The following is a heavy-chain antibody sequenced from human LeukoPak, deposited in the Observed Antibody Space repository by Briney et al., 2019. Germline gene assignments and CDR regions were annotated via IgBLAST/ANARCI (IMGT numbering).Heavy chain of an antibody. J-gene: IGHJ4*02. CDR3: ARVLIAVAGTLDY. D-gene: IGHD6-19*01. CDR1: GGTFSSYA. CDR2: IIPIFGTA. V-gene: IGHV1-69*06. Sequence: SVKVSCKASGGTFSSYAISWVRQAPGQGLQWIGGIIPIFGTANYAQKFQGRVTITADKSTSTAYVELSSLRSEDTAVYYCARVLIAVAGTLDYWGQGTLVTVSS.